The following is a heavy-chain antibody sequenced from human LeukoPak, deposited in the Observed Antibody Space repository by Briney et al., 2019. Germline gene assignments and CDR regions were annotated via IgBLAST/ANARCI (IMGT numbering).Heavy chain of an antibody. D-gene: IGHD3-10*01. CDR2: ISGSGDRT. Sequence: PGGSLRLSCAASGFTFSSYSMSWVRQAPGKGLEGVSGISGSGDRTYYADAVKGRFTISRDNSKNTVYLQMDSLRAEDTAVYYCANSRGHGSGNLWGQGTLVTVSS. V-gene: IGHV3-23*01. CDR3: ANSRGHGSGNL. J-gene: IGHJ5*02. CDR1: GFTFSSYS.